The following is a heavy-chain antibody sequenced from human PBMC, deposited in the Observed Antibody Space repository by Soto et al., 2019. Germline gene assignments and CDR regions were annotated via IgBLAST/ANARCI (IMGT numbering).Heavy chain of an antibody. Sequence: TSETLSLTCAVDGGSFSCYYWSWIRQPPGKGLEWIGEINHSGSTNYNPSLKSRVTISVDTSKNQFSLKLSSVTAADTAVYYCARGGPRSQLVFIPYWGQGTLVTVSS. V-gene: IGHV4-34*01. CDR3: ARGGPRSQLVFIPY. CDR2: INHSGST. J-gene: IGHJ4*02. D-gene: IGHD6-13*01. CDR1: GGSFSCYY.